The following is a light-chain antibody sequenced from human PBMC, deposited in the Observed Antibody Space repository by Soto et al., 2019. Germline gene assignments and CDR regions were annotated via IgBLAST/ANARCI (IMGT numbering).Light chain of an antibody. Sequence: QSVLTQPPSVSGAPGQRVTISCTGSSSNIGAGYDVHWYQQLPGTAPKLLIYGNSNRPSGVPDRFSGSKSGTSASLAITGLQADDGVVYFFQSYARSLGGSVVFVAGTQPAVL. CDR3: QSYARSLGGSVV. CDR1: SSNIGAGYD. V-gene: IGLV1-40*01. CDR2: GNS. J-gene: IGLJ2*01.